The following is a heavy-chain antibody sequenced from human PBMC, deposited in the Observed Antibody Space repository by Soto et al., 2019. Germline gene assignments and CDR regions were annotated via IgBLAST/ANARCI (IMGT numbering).Heavy chain of an antibody. CDR2: IIGGGGDT. CDR3: AKGPSNSRPYYFDY. Sequence: EVQLLESGGGLVQPGGSERVSCAGSGFTFSNYVMSWVRQAPGKGLDWVSAIIGGGGDTWHADSVKGRFTISRDNTKNTLYLQMNSLRAEDTAVYYCAKGPSNSRPYYFDYWGRGTLVTVSS. CDR1: GFTFSNYV. D-gene: IGHD6-13*01. V-gene: IGHV3-23*01. J-gene: IGHJ4*02.